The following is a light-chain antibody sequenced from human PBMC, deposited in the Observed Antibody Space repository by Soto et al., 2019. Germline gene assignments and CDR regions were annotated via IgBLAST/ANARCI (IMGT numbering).Light chain of an antibody. CDR2: SNI. J-gene: IGLJ2*01. Sequence: QSVLTQPPSVSGAPGQRVTISCTGSSSKIGAGFDVHWYQQLPGTAPKLLIYSNINRPSGVPDRFSGSKSGTSASLAITGLQAEDEADYYCHSYDGSLSDVLFGGGTKLTVL. V-gene: IGLV1-40*01. CDR3: HSYDGSLSDVL. CDR1: SSKIGAGFD.